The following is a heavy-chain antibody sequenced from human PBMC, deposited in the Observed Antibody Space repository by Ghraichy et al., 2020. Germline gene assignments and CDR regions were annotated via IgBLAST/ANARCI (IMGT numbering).Heavy chain of an antibody. CDR2: VNPSGGDT. CDR1: GYTFFTYY. J-gene: IGHJ4*02. Sequence: ASVKVSCKASGYTFFTYYIHWVRQAPGQGLEWMGVVNPSGGDTTYAQHFQGRVTMTSDTATSTAYMELSSLKSEDTAVYYCARGGAWGTLKNFDYWGQGALVTVSS. CDR3: ARGGAWGTLKNFDY. D-gene: IGHD1-14*01. V-gene: IGHV1-46*01.